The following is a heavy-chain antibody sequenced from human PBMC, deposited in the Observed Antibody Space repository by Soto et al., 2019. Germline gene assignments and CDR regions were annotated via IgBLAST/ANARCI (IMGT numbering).Heavy chain of an antibody. CDR2: ISGSGGGT. D-gene: IGHD4-17*01. V-gene: IGHV3-23*01. Sequence: EVQLLESGGGLVQPGGSLRLSCAASGFTFSSYAMSWVRQAPGKGLEWVSAISGSGGGTYYADSVKGRFTISRDNSKNTLYLQMNSLRAEDTAVYYCAIPGIYGDPLLGVWGQGTLVTVSS. CDR3: AIPGIYGDPLLGV. J-gene: IGHJ4*02. CDR1: GFTFSSYA.